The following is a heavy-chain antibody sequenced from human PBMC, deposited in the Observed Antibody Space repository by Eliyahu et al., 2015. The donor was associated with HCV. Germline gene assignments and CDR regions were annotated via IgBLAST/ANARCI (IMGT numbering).Heavy chain of an antibody. J-gene: IGHJ4*02. D-gene: IGHD4-17*01. Sequence: EVQLLESGGGLVQPGGSLRLSCAASGFTFSSYAMSWVRQAPGKGLGWVSAISGSGGSTYYADSVKGRFTISRDNSKNTLYLQMNSLRAEDTAVYYCAKGGRMTTVTRHYFDYWGQGTLVTVSS. CDR1: GFTFSSYA. V-gene: IGHV3-23*01. CDR2: ISGSGGST. CDR3: AKGGRMTTVTRHYFDY.